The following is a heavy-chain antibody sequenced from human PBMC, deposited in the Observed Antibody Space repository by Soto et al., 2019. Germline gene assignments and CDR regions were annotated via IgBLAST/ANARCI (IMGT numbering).Heavy chain of an antibody. D-gene: IGHD6-13*01. CDR2: ISAYNGNT. CDR3: ARDRAAAGPFDY. V-gene: IGHV1-18*01. J-gene: IGHJ4*02. CDR1: GYTFTSYG. Sequence: QVQLVQSGAEVKKPGASVKVSCKASGYTFTSYGISWVRQAPGQGLEWMGWISAYNGNTNYEQKLQGRGTMTTDTATSTAYRELRSLSSEDTAVSCCARDRAAAGPFDYWGQGTLVTVSS.